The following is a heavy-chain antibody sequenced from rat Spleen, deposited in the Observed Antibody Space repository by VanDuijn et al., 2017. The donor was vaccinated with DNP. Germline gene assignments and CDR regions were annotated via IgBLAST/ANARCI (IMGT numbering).Heavy chain of an antibody. CDR3: ARDPRRPYAMDA. Sequence: EVRLVESGGGLVQPGRSMKLSCAASGFSFSTFPMAWVRQPPTKGLEWVATINTSGGYTFYRDSVKGRFTISRDNAQSTLYLQMNSLRSEDTATYYCARDPRRPYAMDAWGQGTSVTVSS. D-gene: IGHD1-11*01. CDR2: INTSGGYT. J-gene: IGHJ4*01. CDR1: GFSFSTFP. V-gene: IGHV5-46*01.